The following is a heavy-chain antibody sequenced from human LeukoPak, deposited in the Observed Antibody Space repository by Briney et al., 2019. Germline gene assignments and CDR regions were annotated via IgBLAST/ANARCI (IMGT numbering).Heavy chain of an antibody. V-gene: IGHV3-21*01. CDR3: ARGSSGYYVYGMDV. D-gene: IGHD3-22*01. CDR1: GFTFSSYS. Sequence: AGGSLRLSCAASGFTFSSYSMNWVRQASGKGLEWVSSISSSSSYIYYADSVKGRFTISRDNAKNSLYLQMNSLRAEDTAVYYCARGSSGYYVYGMDVWGQGTTVTVSS. CDR2: ISSSSSYI. J-gene: IGHJ6*02.